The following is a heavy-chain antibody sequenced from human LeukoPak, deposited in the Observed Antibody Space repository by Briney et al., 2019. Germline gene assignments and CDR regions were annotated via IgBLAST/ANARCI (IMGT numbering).Heavy chain of an antibody. J-gene: IGHJ4*02. CDR3: AREVDSSGYYLDY. Sequence: ASVKVSCKASGYTFTSYAMHWVRQAPGQRLEWMGWINAGNGNTKYSQKFQGRVTITRDTSASIAYMELSSLRSEDTAVYYCAREVDSSGYYLDYWGQGTLVTVSS. V-gene: IGHV1-3*01. CDR2: INAGNGNT. D-gene: IGHD3-22*01. CDR1: GYTFTSYA.